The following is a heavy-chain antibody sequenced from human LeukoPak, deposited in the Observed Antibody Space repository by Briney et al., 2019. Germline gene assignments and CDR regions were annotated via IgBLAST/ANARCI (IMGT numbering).Heavy chain of an antibody. D-gene: IGHD4-17*01. J-gene: IGHJ5*01. CDR1: GYTFGDYY. V-gene: IGHV1-2*02. CDR2: INLNSGGT. CDR3: ARAPRGTTVTSANWFDP. Sequence: GASVKVSCKASGYTFGDYYMHWVRQAPGQGLEWMAGINLNSGGTNYAQRFQGRVTLSRDTSMSTAYMEIFSLTFDDSAIYYCARAPRGTTVTSANWFDPWGQGTLVTVSS.